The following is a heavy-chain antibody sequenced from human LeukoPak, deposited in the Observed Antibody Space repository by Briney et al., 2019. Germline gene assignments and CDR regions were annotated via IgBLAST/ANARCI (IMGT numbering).Heavy chain of an antibody. CDR1: GFTFSSYA. CDR3: ATSSTLIVVVPTAIRDY. Sequence: GGSLRLSCAASGFTFSSYAMSWVRQAPGKGLEWVSTINSHGDSTYYADSVKGRFTISRSNSRNTLYLQMSTLRAEDTAVYYCATSSTLIVVVPTAIRDYWGQGTLVIVSS. J-gene: IGHJ4*02. CDR2: INSHGDST. D-gene: IGHD2-2*02. V-gene: IGHV3-23*01.